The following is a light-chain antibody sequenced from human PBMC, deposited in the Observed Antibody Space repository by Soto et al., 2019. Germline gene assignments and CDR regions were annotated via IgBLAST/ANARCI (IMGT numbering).Light chain of an antibody. Sequence: EIVLTQSPATLSLSPGERATVSCRASQSVNSHLAWFQQKPGQAPRLLIYDASNRATGIPARFSGSGSGTGFTLTISSLEPEDFAVYYCQQRSNWPPTFGQGTKVEIK. J-gene: IGKJ1*01. CDR3: QQRSNWPPT. CDR2: DAS. CDR1: QSVNSH. V-gene: IGKV3-11*01.